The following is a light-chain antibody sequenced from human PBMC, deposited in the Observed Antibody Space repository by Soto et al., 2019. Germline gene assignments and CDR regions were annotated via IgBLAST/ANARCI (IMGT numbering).Light chain of an antibody. J-gene: IGKJ5*01. CDR1: QSVSSN. CDR2: DAS. Sequence: EIVLTQSPATLSLSPGERATLSCRASQSVSSNLAWYQQKPGQAPRLLIYDASNRATGITARFSGSGSGTDFTLTISRLEPEDFAVYYCQRGDTFGQGTRLEIK. V-gene: IGKV3-11*01. CDR3: QRGDT.